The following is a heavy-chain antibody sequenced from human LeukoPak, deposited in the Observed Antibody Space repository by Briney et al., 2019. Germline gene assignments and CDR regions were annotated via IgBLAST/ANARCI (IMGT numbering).Heavy chain of an antibody. D-gene: IGHD3-3*01. J-gene: IGHJ6*02. CDR3: ARAPLYYDFWSGYYRGWCYYGMGV. CDR2: IYYSGST. Sequence: SEILSLTCTVSGGSISSYYWSWIRQPPGKGLEWIGYIYYSGSTNYNPSLKSRVTISVDTSKNQFSLKLSSVTAADTAVYYCARAPLYYDFWSGYYRGWCYYGMGVWGQGTTVTVSS. V-gene: IGHV4-59*01. CDR1: GGSISSYY.